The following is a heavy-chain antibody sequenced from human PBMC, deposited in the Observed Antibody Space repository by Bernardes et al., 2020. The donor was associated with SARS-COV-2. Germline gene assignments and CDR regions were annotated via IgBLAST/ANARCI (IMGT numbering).Heavy chain of an antibody. J-gene: IGHJ4*02. CDR3: ARGGSRATWIQLWFSPPFDY. V-gene: IGHV4-39*01. CDR2: IYYSGST. CDR1: GCSISSSSYY. D-gene: IGHD5-18*01. Sequence: LSLTCTVSGCSISSSSYYWGWIRQPPGKGLEWIGSIYYSGSTYYNPSLKSRVTISVDTSKNQFSLKLSSVTAADTAVYYCARGGSRATWIQLWFSPPFDYWGQGTLVTVSS.